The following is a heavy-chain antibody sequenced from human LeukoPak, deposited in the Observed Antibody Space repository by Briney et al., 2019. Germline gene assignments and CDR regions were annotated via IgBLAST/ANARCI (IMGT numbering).Heavy chain of an antibody. J-gene: IGHJ4*02. CDR2: IYYTKNT. CDR1: GGSISSSSAY. D-gene: IGHD5-18*01. Sequence: SETLSLTCTVSGGSISSSSAYWGWIRQPPGKGLEWIGSIYYTKNTYYNPSLESRVTISADTSKNQFSLTLGSVSATDTAVYYCASPRGFSYGYFDYWGQGTPVTVSS. V-gene: IGHV4-39*01. CDR3: ASPRGFSYGYFDY.